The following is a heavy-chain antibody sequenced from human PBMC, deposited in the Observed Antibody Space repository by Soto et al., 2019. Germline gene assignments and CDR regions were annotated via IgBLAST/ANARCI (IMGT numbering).Heavy chain of an antibody. CDR3: AKDTLDS. Sequence: SQTLSLTCVISGDSVSSNTATWNWIRQSPSRGLEWLGRTYYRSKWLNTYAESVKSRITVNPDTSKNQFSLHLSSVTPEDTAVYYCAKDTLDSWGQGTLVTVSS. J-gene: IGHJ4*02. V-gene: IGHV6-1*01. CDR1: GDSVSSNTAT. CDR2: TYYRSKWLN.